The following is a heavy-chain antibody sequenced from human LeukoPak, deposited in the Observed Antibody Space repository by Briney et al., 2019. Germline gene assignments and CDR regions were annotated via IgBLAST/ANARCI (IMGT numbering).Heavy chain of an antibody. CDR3: ARGIAAAGNYYYYGMDV. J-gene: IGHJ6*02. D-gene: IGHD6-13*01. CDR1: GDSVSSNSAA. Sequence: SQTLSLTCAISGDSVSSNSAAWNWIRQSPSRGLEWLGRTYYRSKWYNDYAVSVKSRITINPDTSKNQFSLQLNSVTPEDTAVYYCARGIAAAGNYYYYGMDVWGQGTTVTVSS. CDR2: TYYRSKWYN. V-gene: IGHV6-1*01.